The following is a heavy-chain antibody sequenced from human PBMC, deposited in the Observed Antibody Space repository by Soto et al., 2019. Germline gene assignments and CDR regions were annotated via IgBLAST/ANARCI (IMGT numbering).Heavy chain of an antibody. CDR3: ATGSTPRWSYTRGGNYYFDY. CDR1: GYTLTELS. D-gene: IGHD1-26*01. V-gene: IGHV1-24*01. CDR2: FDPEDGET. J-gene: IGHJ4*02. Sequence: ASVKVSCKVSGYTLTELSMHWVRQAPGKGLEWVGGFDPEDGETIYAQKFQGRVTMTEETSTDTAYMELSSLGSEDTAVYYCATGSTPRWSYTRGGNYYFDYWGQGTLVTVSS.